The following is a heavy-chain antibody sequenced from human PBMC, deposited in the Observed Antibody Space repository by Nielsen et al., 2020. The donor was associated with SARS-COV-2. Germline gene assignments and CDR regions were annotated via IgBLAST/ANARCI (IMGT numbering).Heavy chain of an antibody. CDR3: ARHVDHYYDSSGYLNRFDP. Sequence: GESLKISCKGSGYSLTSYWISWVRQMPGKGLEWMGRIDPSDSYTNYSPSFQGHVTISADKSISTAYLQLSSLKASDTAMYYCARHVDHYYDSSGYLNRFDPWGQGTLVTVSS. V-gene: IGHV5-10-1*01. J-gene: IGHJ5*02. CDR2: IDPSDSYT. CDR1: GYSLTSYW. D-gene: IGHD3-22*01.